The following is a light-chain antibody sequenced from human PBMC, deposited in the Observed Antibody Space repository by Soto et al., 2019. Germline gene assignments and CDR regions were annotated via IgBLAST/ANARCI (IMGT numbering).Light chain of an antibody. J-gene: IGLJ2*01. CDR1: SSDVGGYNY. Sequence: QSALTQPASVSGSPGQSITIPCTGTSSDVGGYNYVSWFQQHPGKAPKLMIYEVSNRPSGVSNRFSGSKSGNTASLTISGLHSEDEADYYCTSYTRNSTLVFGTGTKLTVL. CDR3: TSYTRNSTLV. CDR2: EVS. V-gene: IGLV2-14*01.